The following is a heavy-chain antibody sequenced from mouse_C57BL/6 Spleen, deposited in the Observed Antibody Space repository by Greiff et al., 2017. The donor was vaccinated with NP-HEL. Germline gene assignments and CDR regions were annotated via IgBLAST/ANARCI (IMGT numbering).Heavy chain of an antibody. J-gene: IGHJ1*03. CDR1: GYTFTDYY. CDR3: ARAYYYRGYFDV. V-gene: IGHV1-26*01. Sequence: VQLQQSGPELVKPGASVKISCKASGYTFTDYYMNWVKQSHGKSLEWIGDINPNNGGTSYNQKFKGKATLTVDKSSSTAYMELRSLTSEDSAVYYCARAYYYRGYFDVWGTGTTVTVSS. CDR2: INPNNGGT. D-gene: IGHD1-1*01.